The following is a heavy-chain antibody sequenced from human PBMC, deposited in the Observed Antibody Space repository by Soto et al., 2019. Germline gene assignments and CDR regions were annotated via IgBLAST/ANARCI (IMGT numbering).Heavy chain of an antibody. D-gene: IGHD6-13*01. Sequence: PGGSLRLSCAASGFTFSSYSMNWVRQAPGKGLEWVSYISSSSSTIYYADSVKGRFTISRGNAKNSLYLQMNSLRDEDTAVYYCARETQLAYSPFNWFDPWGQGTLVTVSS. CDR3: ARETQLAYSPFNWFDP. CDR2: ISSSSSTI. CDR1: GFTFSSYS. V-gene: IGHV3-48*02. J-gene: IGHJ5*02.